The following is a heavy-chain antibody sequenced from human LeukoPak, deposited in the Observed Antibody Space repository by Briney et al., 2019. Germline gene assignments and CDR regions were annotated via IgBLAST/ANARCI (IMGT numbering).Heavy chain of an antibody. CDR3: ARGPNYYDSSGYEHFFDY. CDR2: LSFDGNYR. CDR1: GFTFSSYD. J-gene: IGHJ4*02. Sequence: PGGSLRLSCAASGFTFSSYDMHWLRQAPGEGLEWVATLSFDGNYRQYADSVKGRFSISRDNSKDTLYLQMNSLRAEDTAVYYCARGPNYYDSSGYEHFFDYWGQGTLVTVSS. V-gene: IGHV3-30-3*01. D-gene: IGHD3-22*01.